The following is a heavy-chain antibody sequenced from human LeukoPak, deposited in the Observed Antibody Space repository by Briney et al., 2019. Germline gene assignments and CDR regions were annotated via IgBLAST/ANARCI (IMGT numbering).Heavy chain of an antibody. CDR2: FDPEDGET. CDR3: VTGPYTNTDDNNFEPPGAY. V-gene: IGHV1-24*01. J-gene: IGHJ4*02. CDR1: GYTLSKLS. Sequence: ASVKVSCKAPGYTLSKLSIHWVRQPSGKGLEWMGAFDPEDGETIYAQEFQGRATMTADTSTDTAYMELSSLTSDDTAVYYCVTGPYTNTDDNNFEPPGAYWGQGTLVTVSS. D-gene: IGHD5-24*01.